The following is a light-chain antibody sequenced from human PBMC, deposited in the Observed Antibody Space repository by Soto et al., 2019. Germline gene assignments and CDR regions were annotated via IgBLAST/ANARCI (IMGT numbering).Light chain of an antibody. CDR1: QSVSSSY. CDR2: GAS. CDR3: QQYGSSRRT. Sequence: EIVLTQSRGTLSLSPGERATLSCRASQSVSSSYLAWYQQKPGQAPRLLIYGASSRATGIPDRFSGSGSGTDFTLTISRLEPEDFAVYYCQQYGSSRRTFGQGTKV. J-gene: IGKJ1*01. V-gene: IGKV3-20*01.